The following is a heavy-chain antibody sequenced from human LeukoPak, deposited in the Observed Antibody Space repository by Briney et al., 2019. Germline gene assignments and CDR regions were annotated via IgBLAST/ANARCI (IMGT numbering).Heavy chain of an antibody. V-gene: IGHV3-21*01. Sequence: GGSLRLSCAASGFTLSSYSMNWVRQAPGKGLEWVSSISSSSSYIYYADSVKGRFTISRDNAKNSLYLQMNSLRAEDTAVYYCARDPPTYYYGSGRGAFDIWGQGTMVTVSS. J-gene: IGHJ3*02. D-gene: IGHD3-10*01. CDR2: ISSSSSYI. CDR1: GFTLSSYS. CDR3: ARDPPTYYYGSGRGAFDI.